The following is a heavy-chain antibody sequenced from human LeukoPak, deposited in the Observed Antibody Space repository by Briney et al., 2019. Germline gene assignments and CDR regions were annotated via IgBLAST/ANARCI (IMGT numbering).Heavy chain of an antibody. J-gene: IGHJ5*02. CDR3: ARVCGGNGEWFDP. D-gene: IGHD4-23*01. CDR2: IYYSGST. V-gene: IGHV4-39*07. Sequence: SETLSLTCTVSGGSISGSSYYWGWIRQPPGKGLEWIGSIYYSGSTYYNPSLKSRVTISVDTSKNQFSLKLSSVTAADTAVYYCARVCGGNGEWFDPWGQGTLVTVSS. CDR1: GGSISGSSYY.